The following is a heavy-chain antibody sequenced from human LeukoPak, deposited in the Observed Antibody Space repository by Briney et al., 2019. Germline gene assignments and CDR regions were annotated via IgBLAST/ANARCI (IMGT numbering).Heavy chain of an antibody. V-gene: IGHV3-74*01. CDR3: AQRGQDY. CDR1: GFGFSNYW. CDR2: INPDGSIT. J-gene: IGHJ4*02. Sequence: GGSLRLSCAASGFGFSNYWMHWVRQAPGKGLLWVSQINPDGSITKYADSVKGRFTISRDNAKNTLYLQMNSLRAEDTAIYYCAQRGQDYWGQGTLVTVSS. D-gene: IGHD6-25*01.